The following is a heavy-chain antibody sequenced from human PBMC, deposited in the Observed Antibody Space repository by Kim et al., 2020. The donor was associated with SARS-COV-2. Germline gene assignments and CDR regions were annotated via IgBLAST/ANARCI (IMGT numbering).Heavy chain of an antibody. CDR2: FDPEDGET. J-gene: IGHJ6*02. Sequence: ASVKVSCKVSGYTLTELSMHWVRQAPGKGLEWMGGFDPEDGETIYAQKIQGRVTMTEDTATDTAYMELSSLRSEDTAVYYCATDSRYSSSWFYYYYGMDVWGQGATVTVSS. D-gene: IGHD6-13*01. CDR1: GYTLTELS. CDR3: ATDSRYSSSWFYYYYGMDV. V-gene: IGHV1-24*01.